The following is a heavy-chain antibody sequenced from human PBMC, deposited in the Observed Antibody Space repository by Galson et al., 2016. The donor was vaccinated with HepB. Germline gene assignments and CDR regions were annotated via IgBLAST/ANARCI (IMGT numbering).Heavy chain of an antibody. Sequence: SVKVSCKASGYTFTSYYMTWVRQVPGQGLEFMGTINPSESATTYAQNFQGRVTMTRDTSTSTVYMDLSRLRSEDTAVYYCAMHYDSRGFSDSVYAFDIWGQGTMVTVSA. CDR3: AMHYDSRGFSDSVYAFDI. V-gene: IGHV1-46*01. CDR2: INPSESAT. CDR1: GYTFTSYY. J-gene: IGHJ3*02. D-gene: IGHD3-22*01.